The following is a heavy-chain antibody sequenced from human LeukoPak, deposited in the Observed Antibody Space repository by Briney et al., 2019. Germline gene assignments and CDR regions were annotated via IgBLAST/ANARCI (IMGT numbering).Heavy chain of an antibody. CDR1: GGSLSGYH. Sequence: SESLSLTCAVSGGSLSGYHWSWIRQSPGKGLEWIGEINHSGSTNYNPSLKSGVTISVDTSKNQFSLKLSSVTAADTAVYYCASRMVTYYFDYWGQGTLVTVSS. D-gene: IGHD2-8*01. V-gene: IGHV4-34*01. J-gene: IGHJ4*02. CDR3: ASRMVTYYFDY. CDR2: INHSGST.